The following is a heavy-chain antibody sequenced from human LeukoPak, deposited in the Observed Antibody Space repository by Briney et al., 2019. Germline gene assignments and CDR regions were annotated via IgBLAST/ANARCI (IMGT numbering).Heavy chain of an antibody. Sequence: GGSLRLSCAASGFTFSSYWMSWVRQAPGKGLEWVANIKQDGSEKYYVDSVKGRFTISRDNSKNTLYLQMNSLRAEDTAVYYCAKDLVRNPFDYWGQGTLVTVSS. D-gene: IGHD2-2*01. CDR2: IKQDGSEK. CDR1: GFTFSSYW. V-gene: IGHV3-7*03. CDR3: AKDLVRNPFDY. J-gene: IGHJ4*02.